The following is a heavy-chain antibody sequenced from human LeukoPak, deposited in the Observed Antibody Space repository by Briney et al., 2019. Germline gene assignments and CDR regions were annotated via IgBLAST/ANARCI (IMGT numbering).Heavy chain of an antibody. CDR1: GYTFTGYY. Sequence: ASVKVSCEASGYTFTGYYMHWVRQAPGQGLEWMGWIDPNSGGTYYAQKFQGRVTMTRDTSISTAYMEASRLRSDDTAVYYCARDSYASGTHYFYHYYMDVWGKGTTVTISS. CDR2: IDPNSGGT. CDR3: ARDSYASGTHYFYHYYMDV. V-gene: IGHV1-2*02. D-gene: IGHD3-10*01. J-gene: IGHJ6*03.